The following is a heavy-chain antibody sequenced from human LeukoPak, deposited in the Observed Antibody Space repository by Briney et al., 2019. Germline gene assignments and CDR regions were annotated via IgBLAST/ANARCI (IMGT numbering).Heavy chain of an antibody. CDR2: ISYDGSNK. J-gene: IGHJ4*02. Sequence: PRGSLRLSCAASGLTFSSYAMHWARQAPGKGLEWVAVISYDGSNKYYADSVKGRFTISRDNSKNTLYLQMNSLRAEDTAVYYCARGRVAAGTEFDYWGQGTLVTVSS. V-gene: IGHV3-30-3*01. D-gene: IGHD6-13*01. CDR1: GLTFSSYA. CDR3: ARGRVAAGTEFDY.